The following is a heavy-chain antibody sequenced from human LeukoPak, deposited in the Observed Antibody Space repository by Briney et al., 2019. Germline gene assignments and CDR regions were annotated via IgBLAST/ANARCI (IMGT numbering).Heavy chain of an antibody. J-gene: IGHJ4*02. D-gene: IGHD1-1*01. CDR1: GYTFTSYG. Sequence: RGASVKVSCKASGYTFTSYGISWVRQAPGQGLEWMGWISAYNGNTNYAQKFQGRVTMTRDTSTSTVYMDLSSLRSEDTAVYYCARWTTTFLDYWGQGTLVTVSS. CDR2: ISAYNGNT. V-gene: IGHV1-18*01. CDR3: ARWTTTFLDY.